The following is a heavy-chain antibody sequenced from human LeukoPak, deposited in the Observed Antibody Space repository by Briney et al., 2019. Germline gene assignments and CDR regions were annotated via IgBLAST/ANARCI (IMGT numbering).Heavy chain of an antibody. V-gene: IGHV4-34*01. D-gene: IGHD3-3*01. J-gene: IGHJ4*02. CDR2: VAHKGPTVYSPTLNR. CDR1: GASLSDFY. Sequence: SETLSLTCAVYGASLSDFYWSWIRQSPGKGLQWIGEVAHKGPTVYSPTLNRKYNPSLESRVTMSVDPSKNQFSLKLTSVTVADTATYYCVRQGTNSGYYLLDYWGPGHLVTVSS. CDR3: VRQGTNSGYYLLDY.